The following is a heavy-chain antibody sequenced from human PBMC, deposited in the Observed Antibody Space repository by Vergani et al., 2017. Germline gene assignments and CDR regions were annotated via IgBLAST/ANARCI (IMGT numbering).Heavy chain of an antibody. CDR3: GRHISASGTPYSGMDV. D-gene: IGHD2-21*01. V-gene: IGHV1-18*01. CDR1: GGTFSSYT. CDR2: ISSYNGHT. J-gene: IGHJ6*02. Sequence: QVQLVQSGAEVKKPGSSVKVSCKASGGTFSSYTISWVRQAPGQGPEWLGWISSYNGHTMYSQNFQDRVTMTTDTSASTVYLEVRSLRPDDTAVYYCGRHISASGTPYSGMDVWGQGTTVIVSS.